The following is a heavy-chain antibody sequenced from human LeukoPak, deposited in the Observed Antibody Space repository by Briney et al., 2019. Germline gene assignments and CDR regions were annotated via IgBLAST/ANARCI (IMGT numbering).Heavy chain of an antibody. J-gene: IGHJ4*02. CDR3: ARDREYYDILTGPDY. CDR1: GFTFSSYA. D-gene: IGHD3-9*01. Sequence: GGSLRLSCAASGFTFSSYAMHWVRQAPGKGLEWVAVIWYDGSNKYYADSVKGRFTISRDNSKNTLCLQMNSLRAEDTAVYYCARDREYYDILTGPDYWGQGTLVTVSS. CDR2: IWYDGSNK. V-gene: IGHV3-33*08.